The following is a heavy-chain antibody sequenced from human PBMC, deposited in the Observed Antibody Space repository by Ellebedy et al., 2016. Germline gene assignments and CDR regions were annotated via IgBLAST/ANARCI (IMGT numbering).Heavy chain of an antibody. D-gene: IGHD2-21*02. V-gene: IGHV4-59*08. CDR3: ARRTGVGGDWDWYFDL. J-gene: IGHJ2*01. Sequence: SETLSLXXAVYGGSFSGYYWSWIRQPPGKGLEWIGYIYYSGSTNYNPSLKSRVTISVDTSKNQFSLKLTSVTAADTAVYYCARRTGVGGDWDWYFDLWGRGTLVTVSS. CDR2: IYYSGST. CDR1: GGSFSGYY.